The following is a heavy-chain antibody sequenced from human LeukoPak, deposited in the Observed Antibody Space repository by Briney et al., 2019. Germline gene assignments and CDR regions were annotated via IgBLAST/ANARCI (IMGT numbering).Heavy chain of an antibody. CDR1: GGSISSSSYY. Sequence: PSETLSLTCTVSGGSISSSSYYWGWIRQPPGKGLEWIGSIYYSGSTYYNPSLKSRVTISVDTSKNQFSLKLSSVTAADTAVYYCARLSLVTRDFDYWGQGTLVTVSS. CDR2: IYYSGST. CDR3: ARLSLVTRDFDY. J-gene: IGHJ4*02. V-gene: IGHV4-39*07. D-gene: IGHD4-23*01.